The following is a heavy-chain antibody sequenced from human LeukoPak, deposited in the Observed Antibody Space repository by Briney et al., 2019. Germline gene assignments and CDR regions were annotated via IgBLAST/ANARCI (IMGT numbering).Heavy chain of an antibody. D-gene: IGHD3-3*02. Sequence: GGSLRLSCAASGFTFSNYAMSWVRQAPGKGLEWVSSISGGGASTYYADSVKGRFTVSRDNSKNTLYLQMHSLRAEDTAVYFCARLAVAINGYFDPWGQGTLVTVSS. CDR3: ARLAVAINGYFDP. CDR2: ISGGGAST. CDR1: GFTFSNYA. V-gene: IGHV3-23*01. J-gene: IGHJ5*02.